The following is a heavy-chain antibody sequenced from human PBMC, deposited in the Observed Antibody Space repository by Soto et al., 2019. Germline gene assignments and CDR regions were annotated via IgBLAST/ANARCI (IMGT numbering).Heavy chain of an antibody. CDR2: INTSGGSP. CDR1: GYTFTIYY. J-gene: IGHJ6*02. D-gene: IGHD6-25*01. CDR3: ARGGRHSDYYYYYGMDV. Sequence: ASVKVSCKAFGYTFTIYYIHWVRQAPGQGLEWMGVINTSGGSPTYAQKFQDRVTMTRDTSTSTVYMELSSLRSEDTAVYYCARGGRHSDYYYYYGMDVWGQGATVTVSS. V-gene: IGHV1-46*01.